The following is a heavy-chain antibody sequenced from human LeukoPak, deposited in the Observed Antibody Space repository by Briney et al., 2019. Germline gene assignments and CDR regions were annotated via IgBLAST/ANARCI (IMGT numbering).Heavy chain of an antibody. V-gene: IGHV1-2*02. CDR2: INPNSGGT. J-gene: IGHJ6*03. CDR1: GYTFTGYY. CDR3: AADSRGGYSTKNYYYMDV. Sequence: ASVKVSCKASGYTFTGYYMHWVRQAPGQGLEWMGWINPNSGGTNYAQKFQGRVTMTRDTSISTAYMELSRLRSDDTAVYYCAADSRGGYSTKNYYYMDVWGKGTTVTVSS. D-gene: IGHD5-18*01.